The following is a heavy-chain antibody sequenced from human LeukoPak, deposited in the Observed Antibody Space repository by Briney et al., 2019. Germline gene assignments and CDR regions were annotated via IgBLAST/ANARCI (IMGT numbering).Heavy chain of an antibody. CDR1: GFTFDDYG. Sequence: GGSLRLSCAASGFTFDDYGMSWVRQAPGKGLEWVANINWNGGSTGYGDSVKGRFTISRDNTKNSVFLQMHSLRGDDTALYYCARDMLLEDAFDIWGQGTMVIVSS. CDR2: INWNGGST. J-gene: IGHJ3*02. CDR3: ARDMLLEDAFDI. V-gene: IGHV3-20*04. D-gene: IGHD3-10*02.